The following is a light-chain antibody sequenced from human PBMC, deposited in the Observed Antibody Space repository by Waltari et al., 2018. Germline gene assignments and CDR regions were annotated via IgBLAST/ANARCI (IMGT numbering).Light chain of an antibody. V-gene: IGKV3-20*01. CDR2: GAS. J-gene: IGKJ2*01. CDR3: QHYGSSPYT. CDR1: QILNNNY. Sequence: DTVLTQSPGTLSLSTGESVSLSGRASQILNNNYLAWYQQKPGQAPALLIHGASRRATGVPERFSGSGSGTDFTLIISRLEVEDSAVYYCQHYGSSPYTFGRGTKLEIK.